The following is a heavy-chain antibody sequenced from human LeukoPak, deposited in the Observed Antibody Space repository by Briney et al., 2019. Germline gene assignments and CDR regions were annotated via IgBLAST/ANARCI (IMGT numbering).Heavy chain of an antibody. CDR1: GGTFSSYA. Sequence: SVKVSCKASGGTFSSYAISWVRQAPGQGLEWMGGIIPIFGTANYAQKFQGRVTITRDTSASTAYMELSSLRSEDTAVYYCARDRTYYGSGSYPDYWGQGTLVTVSS. J-gene: IGHJ4*02. CDR2: IIPIFGTA. CDR3: ARDRTYYGSGSYPDY. D-gene: IGHD3-10*01. V-gene: IGHV1-69*05.